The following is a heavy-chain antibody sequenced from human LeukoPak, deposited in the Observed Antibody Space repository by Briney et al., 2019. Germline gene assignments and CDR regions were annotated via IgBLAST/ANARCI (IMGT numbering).Heavy chain of an antibody. Sequence: LANLSLTRPVSGGSISSYYRSLIRQPAGKGLGWIGRIYTSGSTNYNPSLKSRVTMSVDTSKNQFSLKLSSVTAADTAVYYCARGYSSGRNDYWGQGTLVTVSS. J-gene: IGHJ4*02. D-gene: IGHD6-19*01. V-gene: IGHV4-4*07. CDR1: GGSISSYY. CDR3: ARGYSSGRNDY. CDR2: IYTSGST.